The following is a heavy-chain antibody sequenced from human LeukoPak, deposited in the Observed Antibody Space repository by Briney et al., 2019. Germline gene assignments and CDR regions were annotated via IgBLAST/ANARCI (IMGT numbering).Heavy chain of an antibody. CDR2: MNPNSGDT. CDR1: GYTFTSYD. J-gene: IGHJ6*03. V-gene: IGHV1-8*02. D-gene: IGHD5-12*01. CDR3: ARATSVSPVATTDMYYFYYYLDV. Sequence: ASVKVSCKASGYTFTSYDINWVRQATGQGLEWMGWMNPNSGDTGYAQKFQGRVTFSRNTSISTAYMEVSSLTSDDTALYYCARATSVSPVATTDMYYFYYYLDVWGKGTTVTVSS.